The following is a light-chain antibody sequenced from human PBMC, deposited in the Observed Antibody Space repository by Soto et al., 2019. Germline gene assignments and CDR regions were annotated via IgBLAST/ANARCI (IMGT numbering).Light chain of an antibody. CDR2: DAS. J-gene: IGKJ4*01. CDR1: QSIGSW. Sequence: DIQMTQSPSTLSASVGDRVTVACRANQSIGSWVAWYQQKPGKDPKLLIYDASRLQSGVPSRFRGSGSGTGFAPTVLSLQPDDFCSCDSHQYNGFPLTSGGGTNVEIK. CDR3: HQYNGFPLT. V-gene: IGKV1-5*01.